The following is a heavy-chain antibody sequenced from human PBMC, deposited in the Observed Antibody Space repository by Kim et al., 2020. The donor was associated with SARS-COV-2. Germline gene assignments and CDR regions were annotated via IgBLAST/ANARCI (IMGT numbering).Heavy chain of an antibody. D-gene: IGHD5-12*01. J-gene: IGHJ4*02. V-gene: IGHV4-59*09. CDR3: ARGATDGGYPFFDD. Sequence: SPTLKSRVTISVDTTKNKFSLKLSSVAAAGTAVYYCARGATDGGYPFFDDWGQGTLVTVSS.